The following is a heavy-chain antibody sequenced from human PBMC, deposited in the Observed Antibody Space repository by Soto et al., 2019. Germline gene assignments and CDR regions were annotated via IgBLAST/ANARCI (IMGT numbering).Heavy chain of an antibody. D-gene: IGHD2-8*01. V-gene: IGHV3-23*01. Sequence: GGSLRLSCAASGFTFSSHAMGWLRQTPGTGPEWVAFVDGSGGDTFYADSVKGRFIISRDNSDNSLYLHMNSLRAGDTGRYFCAKEIFAAAYAATSAIDLWGQGTLVTVSS. CDR2: VDGSGGDT. CDR1: GFTFSSHA. J-gene: IGHJ4*02. CDR3: AKEIFAAAYAATSAIDL.